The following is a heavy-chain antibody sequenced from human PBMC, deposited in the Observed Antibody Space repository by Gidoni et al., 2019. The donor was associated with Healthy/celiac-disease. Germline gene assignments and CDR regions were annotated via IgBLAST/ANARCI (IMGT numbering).Heavy chain of an antibody. V-gene: IGHV3-30*18. J-gene: IGHJ6*04. Sequence: QVQLVESGGGVVQPGRSLRLPCAASGFTFSSYGMHWVRQAPGKELEWVAVISYDGSNKYYADSVKGRFTISRDNSKNTLYLQMNSLRAEDTAVYYCAKRALPQGYYYGMDVWGKGTTVTVSS. CDR1: GFTFSSYG. CDR2: ISYDGSNK. CDR3: AKRALPQGYYYGMDV.